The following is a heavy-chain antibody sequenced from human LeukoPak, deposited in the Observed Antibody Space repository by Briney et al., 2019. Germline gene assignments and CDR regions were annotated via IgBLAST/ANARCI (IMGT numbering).Heavy chain of an antibody. Sequence: PSETLSLTRSVSGGSLTVATHYCGWVRQPPGKGLEWIGNINYSGRTYDKPSLKSRVTISADTSRNHFALRVTSGTAADAAVYYCARAVDNRYDFCSRGTLVTVSS. D-gene: IGHD6-19*01. J-gene: IGHJ4*02. V-gene: IGHV4-39*06. CDR2: INYSGRT. CDR3: ARAVDNRYDF. CDR1: GGSLTVATHY.